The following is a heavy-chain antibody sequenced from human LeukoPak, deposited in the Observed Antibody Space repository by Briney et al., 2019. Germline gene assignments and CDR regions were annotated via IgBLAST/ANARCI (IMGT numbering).Heavy chain of an antibody. CDR2: INPNSGGT. CDR1: GYTFTSYG. J-gene: IGHJ5*02. V-gene: IGHV1-2*02. CDR3: ARDRTSSYWGQGIYCTNGVCYYTNWFDP. Sequence: ASVKVSCKASGYTFTSYGISWVRQAPGQGLEWMGWINPNSGGTNYAQKFQGRVTMTRDTSISTAYMELSRLRSDDTAVYYCARDRTSSYWGQGIYCTNGVCYYTNWFDPWGQGTLVTVSS. D-gene: IGHD2-8*01.